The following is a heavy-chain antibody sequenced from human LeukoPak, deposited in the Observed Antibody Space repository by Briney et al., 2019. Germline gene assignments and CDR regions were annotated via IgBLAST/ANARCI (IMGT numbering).Heavy chain of an antibody. D-gene: IGHD6-19*01. CDR3: ARTSGWYYYGMDV. CDR2: IYYSGST. J-gene: IGHJ6*02. Sequence: SETLSLTCTVSGGSISSYYWSWIRQPPGEGLEWIGYIYYSGSTNYNPSLKSRVTMSVDTSKNQFSLKLSSVTAADTAVYYCARTSGWYYYGMDVWGQGTTVTVSS. CDR1: GGSISSYY. V-gene: IGHV4-59*08.